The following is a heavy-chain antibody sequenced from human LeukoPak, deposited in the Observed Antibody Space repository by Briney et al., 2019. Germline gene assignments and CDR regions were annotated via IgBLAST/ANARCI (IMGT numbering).Heavy chain of an antibody. CDR3: AREYYDSSGSPNWFDP. J-gene: IGHJ5*02. CDR1: GGSISSGGYY. D-gene: IGHD3-22*01. CDR2: IYYSGST. Sequence: ASETLSLTCTVSGGSISSGGYYWSWIRQHPGKGLEGIGYIYYSGSTYYNPSLKSRVTISVDTSKNQFSLKLSSVTAADTAVYYCAREYYDSSGSPNWFDPWGQGTLVTVSS. V-gene: IGHV4-31*03.